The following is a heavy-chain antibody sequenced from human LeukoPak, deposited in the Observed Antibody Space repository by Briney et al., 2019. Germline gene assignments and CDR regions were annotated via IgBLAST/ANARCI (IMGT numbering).Heavy chain of an antibody. CDR3: ARLGEIVATIKEAFDI. J-gene: IGHJ3*02. CDR2: IYTSGST. Sequence: SETLSLTCTVSGGSMNSHYWSWIRQPPGKGLEWIGYIYTSGSTNYNPSLKSRVTTSVDTSKNQFSLKLSSVTAADTAVYYCARLGEIVATIKEAFDIWGQGTMVTVSS. V-gene: IGHV4-4*09. CDR1: GGSMNSHY. D-gene: IGHD5-12*01.